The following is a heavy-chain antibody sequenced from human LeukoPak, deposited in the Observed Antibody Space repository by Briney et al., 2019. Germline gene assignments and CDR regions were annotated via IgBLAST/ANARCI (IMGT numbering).Heavy chain of an antibody. CDR2: IYYSGST. V-gene: IGHV4-39*07. CDR3: ARALPSFWAFDY. Sequence: PSETLSLTCTVSGGSISSSSYYWGWIRQPPGKGLEWIGSIYYSGSTYYNPSLKSRVTISVDTSKNQFSLKLSSVTAADTAVHYCARALPSFWAFDYWGQGTLVTVSS. D-gene: IGHD3-16*01. J-gene: IGHJ4*02. CDR1: GGSISSSSYY.